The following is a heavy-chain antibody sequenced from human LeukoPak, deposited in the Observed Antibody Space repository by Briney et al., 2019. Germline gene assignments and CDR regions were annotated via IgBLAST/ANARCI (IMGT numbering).Heavy chain of an antibody. CDR3: ARDPYCSGGSCYLGWFDP. V-gene: IGHV4-34*01. D-gene: IGHD2-15*01. Sequence: SETLSLTCVVYGGSFSGYYWSWIRQPPGKGLEWIGEINHSGSTNYNPSLKSRVTISVDTSKNQFSLQLSSVTAADTAVYYCARDPYCSGGSCYLGWFDPWGQGTLVTVSS. CDR2: INHSGST. CDR1: GGSFSGYY. J-gene: IGHJ5*02.